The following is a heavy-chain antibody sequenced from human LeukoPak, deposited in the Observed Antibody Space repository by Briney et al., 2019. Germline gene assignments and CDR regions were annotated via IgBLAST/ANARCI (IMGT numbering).Heavy chain of an antibody. CDR1: GFTFSSYA. Sequence: GGSLRLSCAASGFTFSSYAMSWVRQAPGKGLEWVSAISGSGGSTYYADSVKGRFTISRDNSKNTLYLQMNSLRAEDTAVYYCAYLLGVVVVAAMDGRDAFDIWGQGTMVTVSS. J-gene: IGHJ3*02. CDR2: ISGSGGST. V-gene: IGHV3-23*01. D-gene: IGHD2-15*01. CDR3: AYLLGVVVVAAMDGRDAFDI.